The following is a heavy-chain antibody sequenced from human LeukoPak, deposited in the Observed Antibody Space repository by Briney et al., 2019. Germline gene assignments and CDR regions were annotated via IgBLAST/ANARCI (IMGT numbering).Heavy chain of an antibody. V-gene: IGHV4-4*02. D-gene: IGHD3-16*02. CDR1: GGSISSSNW. CDR2: IYHSGST. CDR3: ARAGADGYVWGSYRPLDYFDY. J-gene: IGHJ4*02. Sequence: SGTLSLTCAVSGGSISSSNWWSWVRQPPGKGLEWIGEIYHSGSTNFNPSLKSRVTISVDTSKNQFSLKLSSVTAADTAVYYCARAGADGYVWGSYRPLDYFDYWGQGTLVTVSS.